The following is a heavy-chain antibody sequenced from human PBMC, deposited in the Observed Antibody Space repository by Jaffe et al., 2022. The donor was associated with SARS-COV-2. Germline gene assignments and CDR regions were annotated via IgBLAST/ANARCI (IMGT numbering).Heavy chain of an antibody. Sequence: EVQLVESGGGLVQPGRSLRLSCAASGFTFDDYAMHWVRQAPGKGLEWVSGIGWNSGGIAYADSVKGRFTISRDNAKNSLYLQMNNLRTEDTALYYCANSGGGSYSGQPFYSWGQGTLVTVSS. CDR1: GFTFDDYA. CDR2: IGWNSGGI. J-gene: IGHJ4*02. V-gene: IGHV3-9*01. CDR3: ANSGGGSYSGQPFYS. D-gene: IGHD1-26*01.